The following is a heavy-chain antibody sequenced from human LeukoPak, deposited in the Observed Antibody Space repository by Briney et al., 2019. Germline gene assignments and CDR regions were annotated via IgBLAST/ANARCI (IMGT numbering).Heavy chain of an antibody. CDR1: GYAFTDYY. Sequence: ASVNVSFKSSGYAFTDYYIHWVRQAPGQGLEWMGWINPNSGGTNYAQNFQGRVTMTRDTSIGTAYMELSRLRSDDTAVYYCARDWSIYNDYWGQGTLVTVSS. V-gene: IGHV1-2*02. CDR2: INPNSGGT. D-gene: IGHD1-14*01. CDR3: ARDWSIYNDY. J-gene: IGHJ4*02.